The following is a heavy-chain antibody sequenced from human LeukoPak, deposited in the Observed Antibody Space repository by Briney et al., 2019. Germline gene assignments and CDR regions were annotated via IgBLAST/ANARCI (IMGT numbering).Heavy chain of an antibody. CDR3: AKSLGFGELYAFDI. CDR1: GGSFSGYY. CDR2: INHSGST. D-gene: IGHD3-10*01. V-gene: IGHV4-34*01. J-gene: IGHJ3*02. Sequence: SETLSLTCAVYGGSFSGYYWSWIRQPPGKGLEWIGEINHSGSTNYNPSLKSRVTISVDTSKNQFSLKLSSVTAADTAVYYCAKSLGFGELYAFDIWGQGTMVTVSS.